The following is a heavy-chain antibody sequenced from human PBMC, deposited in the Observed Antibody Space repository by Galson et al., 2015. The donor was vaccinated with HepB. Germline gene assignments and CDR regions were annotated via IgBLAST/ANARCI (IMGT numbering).Heavy chain of an antibody. J-gene: IGHJ6*02. V-gene: IGHV3-21*01. CDR2: ISSSSSYI. CDR3: ARDINPEFNTHYYGMDV. Sequence: SLRLSCAASGFTFSSYSMNWVRQAPGKGLEWVSSISSSSSYIYYADSVKGRFTISRDNAKNSLYLQMNSLRAEDTAVYYCARDINPEFNTHYYGMDVWGQGTTVTVSS. CDR1: GFTFSSYS. D-gene: IGHD1-14*01.